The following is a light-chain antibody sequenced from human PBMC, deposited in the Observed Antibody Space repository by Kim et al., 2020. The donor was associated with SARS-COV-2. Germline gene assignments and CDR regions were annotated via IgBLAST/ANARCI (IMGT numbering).Light chain of an antibody. CDR2: GTS. Sequence: DIQMTQSPSSFSASIGDRVTITCRASQGIGSWLAWYQQKPGRAPNLLIYGTSTLQINVPSRFSGSGSGTDFTLTISSLQPEDFATYYCQQSNSFSPLTFGGGTKVDIK. J-gene: IGKJ4*01. CDR3: QQSNSFSPLT. V-gene: IGKV1-12*01. CDR1: QGIGSW.